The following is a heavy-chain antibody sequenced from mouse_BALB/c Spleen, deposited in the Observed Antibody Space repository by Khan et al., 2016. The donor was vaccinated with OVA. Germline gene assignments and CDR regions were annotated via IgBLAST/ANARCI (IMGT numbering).Heavy chain of an antibody. CDR1: GFSFSSCS. V-gene: IGHV5-6*01. J-gene: IGHJ3*01. D-gene: IGHD4-1*01. CDR2: ISSDGDYT. Sequence: EVQLVESGGDLVKPGGSLKVSCAASGFSFSSCSMSWVRQSPDKRLEWVASISSDGDYTYYPDSVKGRFTISRDNAKNTLYLQMSSLKSEDTAIYYCASHLTGSFAYWGQGTLGPVSA. CDR3: ASHLTGSFAY.